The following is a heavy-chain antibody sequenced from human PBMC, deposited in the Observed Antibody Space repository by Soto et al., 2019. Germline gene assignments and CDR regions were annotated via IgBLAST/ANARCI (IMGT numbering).Heavy chain of an antibody. CDR1: AGPFSSTA. Sequence: QVQVVQSGAEVQKPGSSVNVTCKASAGPFSSTAISWVRQAPGQGREWMGGIIPIFGTENYAQQCQGRVTITADESTSTASMKQSSRKSEDKAVYYCATGGRRYSSAPRFYIEVWGQGTLVTVSS. CDR3: ATGGRRYSSAPRFYIEV. D-gene: IGHD5-18*01. J-gene: IGHJ4*02. V-gene: IGHV1-69*12. CDR2: IIPIFGTE.